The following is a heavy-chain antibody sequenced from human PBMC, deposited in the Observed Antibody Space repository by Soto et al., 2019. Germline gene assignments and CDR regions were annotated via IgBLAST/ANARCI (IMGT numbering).Heavy chain of an antibody. Sequence: GESLKISCKGSGNSFTTFWIAWVRQLPGKGLEWMGMIYPGDSDTRYNPSFQGQVTISADKSISAAYLQWGSLMASDTAIYYCARHDRGCSGWYCDAFDIWGQGTMVTVSS. CDR3: ARHDRGCSGWYCDAFDI. CDR2: IYPGDSDT. CDR1: GNSFTTFW. D-gene: IGHD6-19*01. V-gene: IGHV5-51*01. J-gene: IGHJ3*02.